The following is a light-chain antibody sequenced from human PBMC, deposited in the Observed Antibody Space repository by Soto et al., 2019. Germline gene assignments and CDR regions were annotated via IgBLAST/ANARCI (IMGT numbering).Light chain of an antibody. CDR3: QQYGTSPPFT. CDR2: AAS. J-gene: IGKJ3*01. Sequence: EIVLTQSPGTLSLSPGDRATLSCRASQSLSSSYLAWYQQKPGQAPRLLIYAASSRTTGIPDRFSGSGSGTDFTLTISRLEPEDFAVYYCQQYGTSPPFTFGPGTKVDIK. V-gene: IGKV3-20*01. CDR1: QSLSSSY.